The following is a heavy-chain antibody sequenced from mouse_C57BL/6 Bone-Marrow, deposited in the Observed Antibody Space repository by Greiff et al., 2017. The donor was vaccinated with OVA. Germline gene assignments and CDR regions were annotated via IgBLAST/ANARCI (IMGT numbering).Heavy chain of an antibody. D-gene: IGHD3-2*02. CDR3: ARGGSGPDY. CDR1: GYTFTSYW. Sequence: QVQLQQPGAELVMPGASVKLSCKASGYTFTSYWMHWVKQRPGQGLEWIGEIDPSDSYTNYNLKFKGKSTLTVDKSSSTAYMQLSSLTSEDSAVYYCARGGSGPDYWGQGTTLTVSS. CDR2: IDPSDSYT. V-gene: IGHV1-69*01. J-gene: IGHJ2*01.